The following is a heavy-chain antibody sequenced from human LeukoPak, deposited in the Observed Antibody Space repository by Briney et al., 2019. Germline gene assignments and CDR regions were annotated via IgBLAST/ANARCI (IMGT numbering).Heavy chain of an antibody. J-gene: IGHJ4*02. V-gene: IGHV3-66*02. Sequence: GSLRLSCAASGFTVSSNYMSWVRQAPGKGLEWVSVIYSGGSTYYADSVKGRFTISRDNSKNTLYLQMNSLRAEDTAVYYCARAVNGGSSFDYWGQGTLVTVSS. CDR1: GFTVSSNY. CDR2: IYSGGST. CDR3: ARAVNGGSSFDY. D-gene: IGHD2-8*01.